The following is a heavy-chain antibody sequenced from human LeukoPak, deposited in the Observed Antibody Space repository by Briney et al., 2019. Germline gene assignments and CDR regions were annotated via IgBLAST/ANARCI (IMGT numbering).Heavy chain of an antibody. CDR2: FDPKDGET. J-gene: IGHJ4*02. Sequence: ASVKVSCKVSGYTLTELSMHWVRQAPGKGLEWMGGFDPKDGETIYAQKFQGRVTMTEDTSTDTAYMELSSLRSEDTAVYYCATGPDGYKVKVLDYWGQGTLVTVSS. CDR1: GYTLTELS. D-gene: IGHD5-24*01. V-gene: IGHV1-24*01. CDR3: ATGPDGYKVKVLDY.